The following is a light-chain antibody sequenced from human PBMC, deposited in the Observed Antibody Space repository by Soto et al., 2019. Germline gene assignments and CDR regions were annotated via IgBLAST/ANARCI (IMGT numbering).Light chain of an antibody. CDR3: QQYNDKWT. V-gene: IGKV1-5*03. Sequence: DIQMTQSPSTLSAPVGDRVTITCRASQSISSWLAWYQQKPGPAPKLLIYKASTLHSGVPSRFSGSGSGTEFTLISSSLQPDDSATYYCQQYNDKWTCGQGTKVEIK. CDR1: QSISSW. J-gene: IGKJ1*01. CDR2: KAS.